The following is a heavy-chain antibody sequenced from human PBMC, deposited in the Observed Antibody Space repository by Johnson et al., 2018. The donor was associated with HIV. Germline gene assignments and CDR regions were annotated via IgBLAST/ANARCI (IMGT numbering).Heavy chain of an antibody. Sequence: VQLVESGGGVVRPGGSLRLSCAASGFTFSSYAMSWVRQAPGKGLEWVSAISGSGSTIYYADSVKGRFTISRDNAKNSLYLQMNSLRAEDTAVYYCARGFHRGGAFDIWGQGTMVTVSS. CDR2: ISGSGSTI. CDR3: ARGFHRGGAFDI. D-gene: IGHD1-14*01. V-gene: IGHV3-48*04. CDR1: GFTFSSYA. J-gene: IGHJ3*02.